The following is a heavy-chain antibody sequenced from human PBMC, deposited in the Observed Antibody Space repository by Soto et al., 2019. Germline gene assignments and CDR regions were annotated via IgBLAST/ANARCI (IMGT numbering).Heavy chain of an antibody. CDR3: TTHYYYDSGGPKNRAFDI. CDR1: GFTFSNAW. V-gene: IGHV3-15*07. CDR2: IKSKTDGGTT. Sequence: EVQLVESGGGLVKPGGSLRLSCAASGFTFSNAWMNWVRQAPGKGLEWVGRIKSKTDGGTTDYAAPVKGRFTISRDDSKNTLYLQMNSLKTEDTAVYYCTTHYYYDSGGPKNRAFDIWGQGTMVTVSS. J-gene: IGHJ3*02. D-gene: IGHD3-22*01.